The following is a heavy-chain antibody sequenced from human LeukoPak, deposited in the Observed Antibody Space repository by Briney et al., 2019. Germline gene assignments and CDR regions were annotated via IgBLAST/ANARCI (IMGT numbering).Heavy chain of an antibody. CDR3: ARIYDFWSGYPYWYFDL. D-gene: IGHD3-3*01. CDR2: IIPIFGTA. Sequence: SVKVSCKASGGTFSSYAISWVRQAPGQGLEWMGGIIPIFGTANYAQKFQGRVTITADESTSTAYMELSSLRSEDTAVYYCARIYDFWSGYPYWYFDLWGRGTLVTVSS. CDR1: GGTFSSYA. V-gene: IGHV1-69*13. J-gene: IGHJ2*01.